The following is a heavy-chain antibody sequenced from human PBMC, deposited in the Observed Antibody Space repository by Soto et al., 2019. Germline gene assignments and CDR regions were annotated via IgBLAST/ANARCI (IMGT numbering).Heavy chain of an antibody. CDR3: AKDLRDH. CDR2: ISYDGSNK. J-gene: IGHJ4*02. CDR1: GFTFSSYG. Sequence: GGSLRLSCAASGFTFSSYGMHWVRQAPGKGLEWVAVISYDGSNKYYADSVKGRFTISRDNSKNTLYLQMNSLRAEDTAVYYCAKDLRDHWGQGTLVTVSS. V-gene: IGHV3-30*18.